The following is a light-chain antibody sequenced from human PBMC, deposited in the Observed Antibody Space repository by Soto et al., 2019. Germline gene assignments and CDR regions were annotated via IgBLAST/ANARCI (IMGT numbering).Light chain of an antibody. CDR1: QSIRSY. J-gene: IGKJ4*01. CDR3: QQTSSTPT. CDR2: ATS. V-gene: IGKV1-39*01. Sequence: DIQLTQSPSSLSASVGDSVTITCRASQSIRSYLNWYQQKPGKAPKLLIYATSSLQTGVSSRFSGSGSGTDFTLTISKLQPEDVATYYCQQTSSTPTFGGGTKVEIK.